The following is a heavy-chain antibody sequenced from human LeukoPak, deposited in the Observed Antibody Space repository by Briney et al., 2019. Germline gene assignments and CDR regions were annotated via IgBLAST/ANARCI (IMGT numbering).Heavy chain of an antibody. CDR1: GFTFSSYA. J-gene: IGHJ4*02. D-gene: IGHD3-10*01. CDR2: ISGSGGST. CDR3: AKGVTMVRGVPSGY. V-gene: IGHV3-23*01. Sequence: GGSLRLSCAASGFTFSSYAMSWVRKAPGKGLEWVSAISGSGGSTYYADSVKGRFTISRDNSKNTLYLQMNSLRAEDTAVYYCAKGVTMVRGVPSGYWGQGTLVTVSS.